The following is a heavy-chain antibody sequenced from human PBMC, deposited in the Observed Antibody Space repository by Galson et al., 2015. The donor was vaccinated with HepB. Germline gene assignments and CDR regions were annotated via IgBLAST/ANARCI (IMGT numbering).Heavy chain of an antibody. CDR3: ARDGPGAAAAGIYYYYYRDV. CDR1: GYTFTSYY. Sequence: SVKVSCKASGYTFTSYYMHWVRQAPGQGLEWMRIINPRGGRTSYAQTFQGRVTMTRDTSTRTVYMELSSLRSEDTAVYYCARDGPGAAAAGIYYYYYRDVGGKGSTGTVSS. V-gene: IGHV1-46*01. CDR2: INPRGGRT. D-gene: IGHD6-13*01. J-gene: IGHJ6*03.